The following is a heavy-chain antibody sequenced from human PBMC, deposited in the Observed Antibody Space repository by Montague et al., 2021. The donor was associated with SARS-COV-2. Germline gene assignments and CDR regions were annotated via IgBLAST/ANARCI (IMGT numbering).Heavy chain of an antibody. V-gene: IGHV4-59*08. Sequence: SETLSLTCTVSGGSISSYYWSWIRQPPGKGLEWIGYIYDSGSTNYNPSLKSRVTISVDTSKNQFSLKLSSVTAADTAVYYCAKQSGRLWCIAVAGAFDYWGQGTLVTVSS. CDR1: GGSISSYY. CDR2: IYDSGST. D-gene: IGHD6-19*01. CDR3: AKQSGRLWCIAVAGAFDY. J-gene: IGHJ4*02.